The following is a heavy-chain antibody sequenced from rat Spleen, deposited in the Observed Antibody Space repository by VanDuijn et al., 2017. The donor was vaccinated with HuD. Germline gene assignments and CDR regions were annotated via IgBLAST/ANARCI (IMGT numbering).Heavy chain of an antibody. J-gene: IGHJ2*01. CDR3: ATRDGGYPH. CDR2: IIYDSCRA. Sequence: EVQLVESGGGLVQPGRSLKLSCAASGFTFSDYNMAWVRQAPKKGLEWVATIIYDSCRAYYRDPVKGRFTISRENTKSTLYLQMDSLRSEDTATYYCATRDGGYPHWGQGVMVTVSS. D-gene: IGHD1-11*01. CDR1: GFTFSDYN. V-gene: IGHV5S10*01.